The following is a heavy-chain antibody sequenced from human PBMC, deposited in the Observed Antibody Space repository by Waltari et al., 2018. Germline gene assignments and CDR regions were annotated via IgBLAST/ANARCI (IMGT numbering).Heavy chain of an antibody. CDR1: GFTFSSYS. D-gene: IGHD6-6*01. J-gene: IGHJ4*02. CDR3: ASSVAANFDY. Sequence: EVQLVESGGGLVQPGGSLRLSCAASGFTFSSYSMNWVRQAPGKGLGWVSYISSSSSTIYYAGSVKGRFTISRDNAKNSLYLQMNSLRAEDTAVYYCASSVAANFDYWGQGTLVTVSS. V-gene: IGHV3-48*04. CDR2: ISSSSSTI.